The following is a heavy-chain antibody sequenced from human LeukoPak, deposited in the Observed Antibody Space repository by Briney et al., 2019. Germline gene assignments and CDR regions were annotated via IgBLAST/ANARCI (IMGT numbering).Heavy chain of an antibody. D-gene: IGHD3-3*01. V-gene: IGHV3-33*06. CDR2: IWYDGSNK. Sequence: GGSLRLSCAASGFTFSTYGMHWVRQAPGKGLEWVALIWYDGSNKYYADSVKGRFTISRDNSKNTLYLQMNSLRAEDTAVYYCAKDLSYYDFWSGLADYWGQGTLVTVSS. J-gene: IGHJ4*02. CDR3: AKDLSYYDFWSGLADY. CDR1: GFTFSTYG.